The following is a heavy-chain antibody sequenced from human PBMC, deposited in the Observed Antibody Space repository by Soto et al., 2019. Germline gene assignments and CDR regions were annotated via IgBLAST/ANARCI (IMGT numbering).Heavy chain of an antibody. CDR3: ARHGSGFGELLYGWVWFDP. CDR1: GGSISSYY. V-gene: IGHV4-59*08. D-gene: IGHD3-10*01. Sequence: SETLSLTCTVSGGSISSYYWSWIRQPPGKGLEWIGYIYYSGSTNYNPSLKSRVTISVDTSKNQFSLKLSSVTAADTAVYYCARHGSGFGELLYGWVWFDPRGQGPLVTVS. J-gene: IGHJ5*02. CDR2: IYYSGST.